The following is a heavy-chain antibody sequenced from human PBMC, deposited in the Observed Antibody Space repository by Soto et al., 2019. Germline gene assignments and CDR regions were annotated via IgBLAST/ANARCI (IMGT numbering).Heavy chain of an antibody. J-gene: IGHJ5*02. V-gene: IGHV4-31*03. CDR1: GESIATGAFY. D-gene: IGHD4-17*01. CDR2: IFYAGDT. CDR3: AREGDYRTWFEP. Sequence: SETLSLTCTVSGESIATGAFYWSWIRLQSGKGPEWIGSIFYAGDTCYNPSLKSRVEISLDGSQNQFSLNLRSVTAADTAVYYCAREGDYRTWFEPWGPGTLVTSPQ.